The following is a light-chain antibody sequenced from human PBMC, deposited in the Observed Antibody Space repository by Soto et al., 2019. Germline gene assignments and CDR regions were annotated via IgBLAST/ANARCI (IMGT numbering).Light chain of an antibody. V-gene: IGKV3-20*01. CDR2: DAS. Sequence: EIVLTQSPGTLSLSPGERATLSCRASQSVSSNYLAWYQQKPGQAPRLLIYDASSRATGIPDRFSGSGSGTDFTLTISRLEPEDFAVYYCQRYGSSPRTFGQGTKVEIK. J-gene: IGKJ1*01. CDR1: QSVSSNY. CDR3: QRYGSSPRT.